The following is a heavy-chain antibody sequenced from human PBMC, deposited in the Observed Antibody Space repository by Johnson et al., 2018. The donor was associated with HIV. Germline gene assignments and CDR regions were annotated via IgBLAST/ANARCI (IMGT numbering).Heavy chain of an antibody. D-gene: IGHD1-26*01. CDR2: IYSGGST. CDR1: GFTFSDYY. V-gene: IGHV3-53*01. CDR3: ARGVGATLPDAFDI. Sequence: VQLVESGGGVVQPGGSLRLSCAASGFTFSDYYMSWVRQAPGKGLEWVSVIYSGGSTYYTDSVKGRFTISRDNSKNSLYLQMNSLRAEDTALYYCARGVGATLPDAFDIWGQGTMVTVSS. J-gene: IGHJ3*02.